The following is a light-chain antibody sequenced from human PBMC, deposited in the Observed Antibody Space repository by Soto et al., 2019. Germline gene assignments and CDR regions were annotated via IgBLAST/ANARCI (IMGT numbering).Light chain of an antibody. CDR2: KTS. J-gene: IGKJ3*01. CDR3: KQYHSYAIFT. CDR1: QSINSW. Sequence: DIQMTQSPSTLSASVGDRVTITCRASQSINSWLAWYQQKPGKAPNLLIYKTSNLESGLPSRFSGSGSGTEFTLTITILQPDDFATYYCKQYHSYAIFTFGPGTKVDMK. V-gene: IGKV1-5*03.